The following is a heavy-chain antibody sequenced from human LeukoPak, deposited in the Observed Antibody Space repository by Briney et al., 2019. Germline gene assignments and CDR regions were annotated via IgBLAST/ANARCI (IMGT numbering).Heavy chain of an antibody. CDR3: AKDLTPYSSSPPDYFYGMDV. Sequence: PGGSLRLSCAASGFTFSSYAMSWVRQAPGKGLEWVSVISGSGGRTYYADSVKGRFTISRDNSKNTLYLQMNSLRAEDTAVYYCAKDLTPYSSSPPDYFYGMDVWGQGTTVTVSS. J-gene: IGHJ6*02. CDR2: ISGSGGRT. V-gene: IGHV3-23*01. CDR1: GFTFSSYA. D-gene: IGHD6-6*01.